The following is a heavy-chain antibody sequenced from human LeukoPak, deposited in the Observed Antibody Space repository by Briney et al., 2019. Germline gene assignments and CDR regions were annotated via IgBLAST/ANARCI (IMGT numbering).Heavy chain of an antibody. J-gene: IGHJ4*02. V-gene: IGHV3-23*01. CDR3: ARFLLQSYFDY. Sequence: GGSLRLSCAVSGITLSNYGMSWVRQAPGKGLEWVAGIGGSGGRTNYADSVKGRFTISRDNPKNTLYLQMNSLRAEDTAVYFCARFLLQSYFDYWGQGTLVTVSS. D-gene: IGHD2-15*01. CDR2: IGGSGGRT. CDR1: GITLSNYG.